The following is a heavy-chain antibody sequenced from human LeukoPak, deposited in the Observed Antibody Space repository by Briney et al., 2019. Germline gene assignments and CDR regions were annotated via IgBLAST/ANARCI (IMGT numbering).Heavy chain of an antibody. Sequence: SETLSLTCAVYGGSFSGYYWSWIRQPPGKGLEWIGEINHSGSTNYNPSLKSRVTISVDTSKNQFSLKLSSVTAADTAVYYCARGVASYDFWSGAENYYYGMDGWGQGTTVTVSS. V-gene: IGHV4-34*01. CDR1: GGSFSGYY. J-gene: IGHJ6*02. CDR3: ARGVASYDFWSGAENYYYGMDG. CDR2: INHSGST. D-gene: IGHD3-3*01.